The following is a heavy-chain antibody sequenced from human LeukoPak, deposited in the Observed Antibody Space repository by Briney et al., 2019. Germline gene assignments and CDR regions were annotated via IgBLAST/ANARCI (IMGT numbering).Heavy chain of an antibody. CDR2: ISAYNGNT. Sequence: EASVKVSCKASGYTFTSYGISWVRQAPGQGLEWMGWISAYNGNTNYAQKLQGRVTMTTDTSTSTAYMELRSLRSDVTAVYYCARDLWGLSSDYWGQGTLVTVSS. CDR3: ARDLWGLSSDY. V-gene: IGHV1-18*01. D-gene: IGHD3-16*02. CDR1: GYTFTSYG. J-gene: IGHJ4*02.